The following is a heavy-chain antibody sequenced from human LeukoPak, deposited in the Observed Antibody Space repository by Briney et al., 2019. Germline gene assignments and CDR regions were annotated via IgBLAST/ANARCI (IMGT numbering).Heavy chain of an antibody. V-gene: IGHV1-69*04. D-gene: IGHD1-14*01. CDR1: GGTFSSYA. Sequence: SVKVSCKASGGTFSSYAISWVRQAPGQGLEWMGRIIPILGIANYAQKFQGRVTITADKSTSTAYMELSSLRSEDTAVYYRARYETTYGMDVWGQGTTVTVSS. CDR3: ARYETTYGMDV. J-gene: IGHJ6*02. CDR2: IIPILGIA.